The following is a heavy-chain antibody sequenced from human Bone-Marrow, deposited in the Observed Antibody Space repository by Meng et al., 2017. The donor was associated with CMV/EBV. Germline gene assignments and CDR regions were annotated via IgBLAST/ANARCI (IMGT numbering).Heavy chain of an antibody. J-gene: IGHJ6*01. D-gene: IGHD3-10*01. CDR3: ARMGDVLLWFGELLRTGYYGMAV. CDR1: GYTFTSYG. Sequence: ASVKVSCKASGYTFTSYGISWVRQAPGQGLEWMGWISAYNGNTNYAQKLQGRVTMTTDTSTSTAYMELRSLRSDDTAVYYCARMGDVLLWFGELLRTGYYGMAVWGQGTTVTSSS. V-gene: IGHV1-18*01. CDR2: ISAYNGNT.